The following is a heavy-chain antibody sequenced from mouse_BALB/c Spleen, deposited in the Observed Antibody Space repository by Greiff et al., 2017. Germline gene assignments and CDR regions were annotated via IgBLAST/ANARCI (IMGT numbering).Heavy chain of an antibody. CDR1: GFTFTDYY. CDR3: ARVYDSFFDY. CDR2: IRNKANGYTT. D-gene: IGHD2-12*01. J-gene: IGHJ2*01. Sequence: EVKLMESGGGLVQPGGSLRLSCATSGFTFTDYYMSWVRQPPGKALEWLGFIRNKANGYTTEYSASVKGRFTISRDNSQSILYLQMNTLRAEDSATYYCARVYDSFFDYWGQGTTLTVSS. V-gene: IGHV7-3*02.